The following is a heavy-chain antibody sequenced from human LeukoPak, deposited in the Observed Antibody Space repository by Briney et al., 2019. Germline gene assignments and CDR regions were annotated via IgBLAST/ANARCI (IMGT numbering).Heavy chain of an antibody. CDR2: ISGSGGST. J-gene: IGHJ4*02. CDR3: AKDRSGYEYDY. D-gene: IGHD5-12*01. V-gene: IGHV3-23*01. Sequence: GGTLRLSCAASGFTFSSYGMSWVRQAPGKGLEWVSAISGSGGSTYYADSVKGRFTISRDNSKNTLYLQMNSLRAEDTAVYYCAKDRSGYEYDYWGQGTLVTVSS. CDR1: GFTFSSYG.